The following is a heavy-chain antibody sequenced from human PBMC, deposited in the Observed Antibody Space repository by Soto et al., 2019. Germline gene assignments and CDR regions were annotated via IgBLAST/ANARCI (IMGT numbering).Heavy chain of an antibody. CDR1: GFTFSNYG. Sequence: PGGSLRLSCAASGFTFSNYGMHWVRQAPGKGLEWVSSISSSSSYISYADSVKGRFTISRDNAKNSLYLQMNSLRAEDTAVYYCARVVDYYDPYYYYGMDVWGQGTTVTVSS. V-gene: IGHV3-21*01. CDR2: ISSSSSYI. D-gene: IGHD3-22*01. CDR3: ARVVDYYDPYYYYGMDV. J-gene: IGHJ6*02.